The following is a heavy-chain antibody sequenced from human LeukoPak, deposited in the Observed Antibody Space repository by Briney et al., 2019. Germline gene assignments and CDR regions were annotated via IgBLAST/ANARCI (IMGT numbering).Heavy chain of an antibody. Sequence: GGSLRLSCAASGFIFHDYAMPWVRQTPGKGLEWVSGITWDSATIDYADSVKGRFTISRDNAKKSLYLQMNSLRAEDTALYYCAKQGPYCSSTSCSHAFNVWGQGTMVTVS. CDR1: GFIFHDYA. V-gene: IGHV3-9*01. D-gene: IGHD2-2*01. J-gene: IGHJ3*01. CDR2: ITWDSATI. CDR3: AKQGPYCSSTSCSHAFNV.